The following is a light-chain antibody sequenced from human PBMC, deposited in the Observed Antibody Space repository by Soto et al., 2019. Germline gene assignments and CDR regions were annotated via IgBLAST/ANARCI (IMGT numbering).Light chain of an antibody. Sequence: EIVLTQSPATLSLSPGERATLSCRASQNINSYLGWYQQKPGQTPRLLIFDASIRAAGVPARFSGSGSGTEFTLTINSLQSDDFATYYWQQYDGWPLTFGGGTKVDIK. J-gene: IGKJ4*01. CDR3: QQYDGWPLT. V-gene: IGKV3-15*01. CDR1: QNINSY. CDR2: DAS.